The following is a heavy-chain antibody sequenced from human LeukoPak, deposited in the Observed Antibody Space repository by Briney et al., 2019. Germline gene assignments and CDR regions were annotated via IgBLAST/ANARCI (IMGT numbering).Heavy chain of an antibody. CDR3: ARPYSSGWSGAFDI. CDR2: IYTSGNA. CDR1: GGSISSYY. D-gene: IGHD6-19*01. J-gene: IGHJ3*02. V-gene: IGHV4-4*09. Sequence: SETLSLTCTVSGGSISSYYWSWIRQPPGKGLEWIGNIYTSGNANYNPSLKSRVAISVDTSKNQFSLKLNSVTAADTAAYYCARPYSSGWSGAFDIWCQGTMVTVSS.